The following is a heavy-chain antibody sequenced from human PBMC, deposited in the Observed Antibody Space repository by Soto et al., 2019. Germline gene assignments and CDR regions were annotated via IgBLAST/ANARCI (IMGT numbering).Heavy chain of an antibody. Sequence: ASVKVSCKASGYTFTSYGISWVRQAPGQGLEWMGWISAYNGNANYAQKFQGRVTITADESTSTAYMELSSLRSEDTAVYYCASNQLPNQYGDAFDIWGQATMVTLSS. J-gene: IGHJ3*02. D-gene: IGHD2-2*01. CDR1: GYTFTSYG. CDR3: ASNQLPNQYGDAFDI. CDR2: ISAYNGNA. V-gene: IGHV1-18*04.